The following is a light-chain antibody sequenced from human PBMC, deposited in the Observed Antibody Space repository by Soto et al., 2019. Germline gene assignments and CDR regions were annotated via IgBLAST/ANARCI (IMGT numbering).Light chain of an antibody. CDR3: QQYNSYSLYT. CDR1: QSISRY. V-gene: IGKV1-5*01. J-gene: IGKJ2*01. CDR2: SAS. Sequence: DIQMTQSPSSLSASVGDRVTVTCRAGQSISRYLNWYQQRPGKAPKLLIYSASTLQTGVPSRFSGSGSGTEFTLTISSLQPDDFATYYCQQYNSYSLYTFGQGTKLEIK.